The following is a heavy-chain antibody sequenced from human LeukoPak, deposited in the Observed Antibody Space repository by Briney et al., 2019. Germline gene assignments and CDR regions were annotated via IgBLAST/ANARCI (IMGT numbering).Heavy chain of an antibody. CDR3: ARDRCCTNGVCYTVY. Sequence: GGSLRLSCAASGITFSSYSMHWVRQAPGKGLEWVSSISSRSSYIYYADSVKGRFTISRDNAKNSLYLQMNSLRAEDTAVYYCARDRCCTNGVCYTVYWGQGTLVTVSS. D-gene: IGHD2-8*01. V-gene: IGHV3-21*06. J-gene: IGHJ4*02. CDR1: GITFSSYS. CDR2: ISSRSSYI.